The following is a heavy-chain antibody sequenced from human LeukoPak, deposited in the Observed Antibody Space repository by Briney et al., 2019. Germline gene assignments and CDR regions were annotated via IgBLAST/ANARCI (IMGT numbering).Heavy chain of an antibody. CDR2: IYYSGST. CDR1: GGSISSGRYY. V-gene: IGHV4-61*01. Sequence: NPSETLSLTCTVSGGSISSGRYYWSWIRQPPGKGLEWIGYIYYSGSTNYNPSLKSRVTISVDTSKNQFSLKLSSVTAADKAVYYCASRRLRSDHYDLYRGGRDDAFDIWGQGTMVTVSS. D-gene: IGHD3-3*01. CDR3: ASRRLRSDHYDLYRGGRDDAFDI. J-gene: IGHJ3*02.